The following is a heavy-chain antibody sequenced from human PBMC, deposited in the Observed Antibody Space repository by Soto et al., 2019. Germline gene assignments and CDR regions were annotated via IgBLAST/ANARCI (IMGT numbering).Heavy chain of an antibody. D-gene: IGHD2-2*01. V-gene: IGHV1-3*01. CDR1: GYNFTQYT. J-gene: IGHJ5*02. CDR2: ITAGDGKT. Sequence: QVHLVQSGAEVKKPGASVKVSCKASGYNFTQYTIHWVRQAPGQRLEWMGWITAGDGKTQYSKKFQTRVTIRSDVSATTVYMDLNGLRSEDTAVYYCARDLYSSSFCWFDAWGRGTLVIVSS. CDR3: ARDLYSSSFCWFDA.